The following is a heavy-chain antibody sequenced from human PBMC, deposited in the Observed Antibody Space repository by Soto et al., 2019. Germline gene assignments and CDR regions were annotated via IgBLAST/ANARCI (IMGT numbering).Heavy chain of an antibody. Sequence: GGSLRPSSAASGFTSSSYSMNWVRQAPGKGLEWVSYISSSSSTIYYADSVKGRFTISRDNAKNSLYLQMNSLRDEDTAVYYCARVFSGWFGESHLGMDVWGQGTTVTVSS. CDR3: ARVFSGWFGESHLGMDV. J-gene: IGHJ6*02. D-gene: IGHD3-10*01. CDR1: GFTSSSYS. V-gene: IGHV3-48*02. CDR2: ISSSSSTI.